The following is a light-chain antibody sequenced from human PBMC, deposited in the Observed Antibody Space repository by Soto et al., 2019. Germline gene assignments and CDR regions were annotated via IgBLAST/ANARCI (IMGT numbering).Light chain of an antibody. CDR3: HQYDSYPRT. CDR2: KAS. CDR1: QSLDRDY. J-gene: IGKJ1*01. Sequence: IQMTQSPSTLSASLGDRVTMTCRASQSLDRDYLAWYQQKPGKAPNLLIYKASTLESGVPSRFSGCGSGTAFTLTISSLQPDDFATYYCHQYDSYPRTFGQGTKVDIK. V-gene: IGKV1-5*03.